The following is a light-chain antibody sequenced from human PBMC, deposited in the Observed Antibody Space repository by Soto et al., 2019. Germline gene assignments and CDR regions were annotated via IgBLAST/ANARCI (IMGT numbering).Light chain of an antibody. Sequence: EIVLTQSPGTLSLSPGERATLSCRASQSINNRYLAWYQQQPGQAPRLLIYGASSRATGIPDRFFCSGSGTDFNLPISRLEPEEFAVYYCQQFGSSPGFTFGPGTKVDIK. V-gene: IGKV3-20*01. CDR2: GAS. CDR3: QQFGSSPGFT. CDR1: QSINNRY. J-gene: IGKJ3*01.